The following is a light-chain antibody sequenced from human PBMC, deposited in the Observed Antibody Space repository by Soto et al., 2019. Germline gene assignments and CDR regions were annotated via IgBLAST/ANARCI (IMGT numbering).Light chain of an antibody. Sequence: DIQMTQSPSSLSASEGDRVIITCRASQPISTYLNWFQQKPGKAPKLLIYAASTLQSGVPSRFSGSGSGTDFTLTMNSLQPEDFATYYCQQTFSIPPITFGQGTRLEIK. J-gene: IGKJ5*01. CDR2: AAS. V-gene: IGKV1-39*01. CDR3: QQTFSIPPIT. CDR1: QPISTY.